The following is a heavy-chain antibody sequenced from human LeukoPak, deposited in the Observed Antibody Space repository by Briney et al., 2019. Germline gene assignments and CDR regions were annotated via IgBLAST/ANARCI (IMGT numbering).Heavy chain of an antibody. D-gene: IGHD6-13*01. CDR1: GFTFSSYS. CDR3: ARSGIAAGARYYYYYMDV. J-gene: IGHJ6*03. CDR2: ISSSSSTI. Sequence: GGSLRLSCAASGFTFSSYSMSWVRQAPGKRLEWVSYISSSSSTIYYADSVKGRFTISRDNAKNSLYLQMNSLRAEDTAVYYCARSGIAAGARYYYYYMDVWGKGTTVTVSS. V-gene: IGHV3-48*01.